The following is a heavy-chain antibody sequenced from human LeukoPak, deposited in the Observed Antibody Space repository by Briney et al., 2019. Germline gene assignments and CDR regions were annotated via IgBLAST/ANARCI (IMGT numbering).Heavy chain of an antibody. CDR3: AKGNAAVASFGVDY. D-gene: IGHD6-19*01. CDR2: ISWNSGSI. J-gene: IGHJ4*02. CDR1: GFTFDDYA. Sequence: GRSLRLSCAASGFTFDDYAMHWVRQAPGKDLEWVSGISWNSGSIGYADSVKGRFTISRDNAKNSLYLQMNSLRAEDTALYYCAKGNAAVASFGVDYWGQGTLVTVSS. V-gene: IGHV3-9*01.